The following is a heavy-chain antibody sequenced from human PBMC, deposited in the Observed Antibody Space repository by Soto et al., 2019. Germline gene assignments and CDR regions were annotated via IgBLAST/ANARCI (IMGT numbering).Heavy chain of an antibody. Sequence: QVQLVESGGGLVKPGGSLRVCWAASGFSFSDYYMTWIRQAPGKGLEWVSYISGSGDNIHYADSVKGRFTISRDNAKNSLYLQMDSLRVEDTAVYYCARGACITCYYDDWFDTWGQGTLVTVSS. D-gene: IGHD2-15*01. CDR1: GFSFSDYY. CDR3: ARGACITCYYDDWFDT. V-gene: IGHV3-11*01. J-gene: IGHJ5*02. CDR2: ISGSGDNI.